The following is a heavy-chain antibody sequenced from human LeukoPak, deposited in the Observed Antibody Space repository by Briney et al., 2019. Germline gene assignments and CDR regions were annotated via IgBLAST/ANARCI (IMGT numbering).Heavy chain of an antibody. D-gene: IGHD3-16*01. CDR2: VYYNGAT. CDR3: ARGYYEAFDF. Sequence: SSETLSLTCALSGASLNSDQWNWLRQLPGKGLEWMGNVYYNGATKYTPSLQSRVTFSLDTSNPQFPLTLASVTAADTALYFCARGYYEAFDFWGQGRLVTVSS. J-gene: IGHJ4*02. CDR1: GASLNSDQ. V-gene: IGHV4-59*01.